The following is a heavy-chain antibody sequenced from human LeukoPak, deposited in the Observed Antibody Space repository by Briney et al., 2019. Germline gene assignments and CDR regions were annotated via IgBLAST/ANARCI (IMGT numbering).Heavy chain of an antibody. V-gene: IGHV3-30-3*01. CDR2: ISYDGSNK. CDR1: GFTFSSYA. J-gene: IGHJ6*02. CDR3: ARASKSYSLYYYGMDV. D-gene: IGHD1-26*01. Sequence: GRSLRLSCAASGFTFSSYAMHWVRQAPGKGLEWVAVISYDGSNKYYADSVKGRFTISRDNSKNTLYLQMNSLRAEDTAVYYCARASKSYSLYYYGMDVWGQGTTVTVSS.